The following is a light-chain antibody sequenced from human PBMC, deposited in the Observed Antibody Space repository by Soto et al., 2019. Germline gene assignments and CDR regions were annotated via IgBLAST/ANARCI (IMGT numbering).Light chain of an antibody. V-gene: IGKV1-27*01. CDR2: ATS. Sequence: DVQMTQSPSYLSAFVGDRVTITCRASQGIAPYLAWFQQKPGKVPKLLIYATSTLQSGVPSRFSGSGSGTDFTLTINILQPEDVGTYYCQKYNSAPLTFGGVTKVEIK. CDR1: QGIAPY. J-gene: IGKJ4*01. CDR3: QKYNSAPLT.